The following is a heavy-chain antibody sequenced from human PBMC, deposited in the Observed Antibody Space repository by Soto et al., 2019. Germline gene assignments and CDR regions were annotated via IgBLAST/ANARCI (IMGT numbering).Heavy chain of an antibody. Sequence: SETLSLTCTVSGGSISSSSYYWGWIRQPPGKGLEWIGSIYYSGSTYYNPSLKSRVTISVDTSKNQFSLKLSSVTAADTAVYYCARLDYYGSGSYYNVFFDYWGQGTLVTVSS. CDR3: ARLDYYGSGSYYNVFFDY. CDR2: IYYSGST. J-gene: IGHJ4*02. CDR1: GGSISSSSYY. V-gene: IGHV4-39*01. D-gene: IGHD3-10*01.